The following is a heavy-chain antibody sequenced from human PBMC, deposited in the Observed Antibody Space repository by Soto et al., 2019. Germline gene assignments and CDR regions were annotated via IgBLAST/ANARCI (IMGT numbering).Heavy chain of an antibody. CDR3: ARGRGAYCSGGSCYSEADYYYYMDV. V-gene: IGHV1-69*02. D-gene: IGHD2-15*01. J-gene: IGHJ6*03. CDR1: GGTFSSYT. Sequence: QVQLVQSGAEVKKPGSSLKVSCKASGGTFSSYTISWVRQAPGQGLEWMGRIIPILGIANYAQKFQGRVTITADKSTSTAYMELSSLRSEDTAVYYCARGRGAYCSGGSCYSEADYYYYMDVWGKGTTVTVSS. CDR2: IIPILGIA.